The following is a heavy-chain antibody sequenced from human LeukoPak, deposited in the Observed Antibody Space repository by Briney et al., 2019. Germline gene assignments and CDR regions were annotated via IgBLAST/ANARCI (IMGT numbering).Heavy chain of an antibody. V-gene: IGHV3-23*01. CDR3: AKDLPGGYSSGRGGY. CDR1: GFSFNTYA. J-gene: IGHJ4*02. D-gene: IGHD6-19*01. CDR2: ISNTGGST. Sequence: GGSLRLSCAASGFSFNTYAMSWVRQAPGKGLEWVSAISNTGGSTYYADSVKGRFTISRDKSKNTLSLQMNSLRAEDTAVYYCAKDLPGGYSSGRGGYWGQGTLVTVSS.